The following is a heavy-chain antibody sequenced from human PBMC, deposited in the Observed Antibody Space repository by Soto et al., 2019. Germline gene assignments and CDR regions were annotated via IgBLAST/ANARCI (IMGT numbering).Heavy chain of an antibody. CDR2: INSDGSHT. V-gene: IGHV3-74*01. J-gene: IGHJ4*02. CDR1: GFNFSIYW. Sequence: EVQLVESGGGSAQPGGSLRLSCAASGFNFSIYWMHWVRQAPGKGLVWVSRINSDGSHTDYADSVKGRFTISRDNANNTLYLQISSVGAEDTAVFCCARGGAYGDYRSDYWGQGTLVTVSS. CDR3: ARGGAYGDYRSDY. D-gene: IGHD4-17*01.